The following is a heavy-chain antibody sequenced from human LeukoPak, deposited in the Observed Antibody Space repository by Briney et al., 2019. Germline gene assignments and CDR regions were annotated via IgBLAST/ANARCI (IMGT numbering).Heavy chain of an antibody. CDR3: AREAPVAAGSDAFDI. D-gene: IGHD6-19*01. CDR1: GYTFTTYG. Sequence: ASVTVSCMSSGYTFTTYGISWLRQAPGQSLDGMGWVSPYNSNTKYAQKLQGRVTMTTDTSTNTAYMEVRSQRSDDTAVYYCAREAPVAAGSDAFDIWGQGTMVTVSS. J-gene: IGHJ3*02. CDR2: VSPYNSNT. V-gene: IGHV1-18*01.